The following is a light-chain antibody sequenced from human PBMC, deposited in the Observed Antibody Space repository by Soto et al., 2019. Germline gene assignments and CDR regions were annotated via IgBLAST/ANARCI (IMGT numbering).Light chain of an antibody. CDR1: QSVSSSY. CDR3: HQDYNLPPLT. J-gene: IGKJ4*01. V-gene: IGKV3D-7*01. CDR2: GAS. Sequence: PGERVTLSCRASQSVSSSYLTWYQQKPGQAPRLLIYGASTRATSIPARFSGSGSGTDFTLTISSLQPEDFAVYYCHQDYNLPPLTFGGGTKVEIK.